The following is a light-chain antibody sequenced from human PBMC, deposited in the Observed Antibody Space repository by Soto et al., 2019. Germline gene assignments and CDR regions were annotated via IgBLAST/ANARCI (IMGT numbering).Light chain of an antibody. CDR3: QQHSNWPPIT. CDR1: QSISNY. V-gene: IGKV3-11*01. J-gene: IGKJ5*01. CDR2: DAS. Sequence: EIVLTQSPSTLSLSTGERATLSCRASQSISNYVAWYQQKPGQAPRLLIYDASDRATGIPGRFSGSGSGTDFTLTISSLEPEDFAVYYCQQHSNWPPITFGQGTRLEI.